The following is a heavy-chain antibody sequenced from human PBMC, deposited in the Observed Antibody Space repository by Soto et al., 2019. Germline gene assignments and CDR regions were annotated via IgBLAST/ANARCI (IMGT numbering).Heavy chain of an antibody. CDR3: ARTLDCSSTSCYAYYYYGMDV. J-gene: IGHJ6*02. Sequence: SETLSLTCTVSGGSISSYYWSWIRQPPGKGLEWIGYIYYSGSTNYNPSLKSRVTISVDTSKNQFSLKLSSVTAAATAVYYCARTLDCSSTSCYAYYYYGMDVWGQGTTVTVSS. CDR1: GGSISSYY. V-gene: IGHV4-59*01. D-gene: IGHD2-2*01. CDR2: IYYSGST.